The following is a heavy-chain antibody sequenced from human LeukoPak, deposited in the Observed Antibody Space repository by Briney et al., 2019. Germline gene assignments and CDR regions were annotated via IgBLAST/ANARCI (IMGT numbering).Heavy chain of an antibody. CDR1: GFTFSNDW. D-gene: IGHD1-26*01. J-gene: IGHJ4*02. CDR3: ARGGRVGATHFDY. Sequence: PGGSLRLSCEASGFTFSNDWMGWVRQAPGKGLEWVANIKQDGSEKYYVDSVKGRFTISRDNAKNSLYLQMNSLRAEDTAVYYCARGGRVGATHFDYWGQGTLVTVSS. CDR2: IKQDGSEK. V-gene: IGHV3-7*01.